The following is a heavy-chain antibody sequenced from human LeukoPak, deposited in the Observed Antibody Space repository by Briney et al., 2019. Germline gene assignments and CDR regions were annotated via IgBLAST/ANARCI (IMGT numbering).Heavy chain of an antibody. Sequence: SVKVSCKASGGTFSSYAISWVRQAPGQGLEWMGGIIPIFGTANYAQKFQRRVTITADKSTSTAYMELSSLRSEDTAVYYCARKDRYCSGGSCYSWWFDPWGQGTLVTVSS. D-gene: IGHD2-15*01. CDR3: ARKDRYCSGGSCYSWWFDP. CDR1: GGTFSSYA. CDR2: IIPIFGTA. V-gene: IGHV1-69*06. J-gene: IGHJ5*02.